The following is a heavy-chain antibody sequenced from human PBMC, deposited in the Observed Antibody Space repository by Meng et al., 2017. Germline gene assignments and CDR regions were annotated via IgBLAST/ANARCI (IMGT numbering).Heavy chain of an antibody. D-gene: IGHD2-15*01. V-gene: IGHV1-3*01. Sequence: QVQLWQSGAEVLKPWASLSVTCKVSGYTFTSYARHWIRQAPGKRLEWMGWINAGNGNTKYSQKFQGRVTITSDTSASTAYMQLSSLRSEDTAVYYCAGSTIQAPQIDYWGQGTLVTVSS. J-gene: IGHJ4*02. CDR1: GYTFTSYA. CDR2: INAGNGNT. CDR3: AGSTIQAPQIDY.